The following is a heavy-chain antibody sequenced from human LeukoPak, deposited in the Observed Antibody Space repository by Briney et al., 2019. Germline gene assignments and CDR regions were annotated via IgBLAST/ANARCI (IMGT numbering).Heavy chain of an antibody. CDR2: IIPIIGTA. J-gene: IGHJ3*02. Sequence: SVTVSCTASGGTFSSYAISWVRQAPGQGLEWMGGIIPIIGTANYAQTFQGRVTITADESTSTAYMELSSLRSEDTAVYYCARRGYSSGWYGAFDIWGKGTMVTVSS. D-gene: IGHD6-19*01. V-gene: IGHV1-69*01. CDR3: ARRGYSSGWYGAFDI. CDR1: GGTFSSYA.